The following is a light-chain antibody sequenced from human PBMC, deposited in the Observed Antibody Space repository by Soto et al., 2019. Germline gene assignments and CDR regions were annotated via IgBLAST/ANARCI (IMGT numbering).Light chain of an antibody. V-gene: IGKV3-20*01. CDR2: DAS. Sequence: EIVLTQSPGTLSLSSGERATLSCRASQSVSRNYLAWYQQKPGQAPRLLIYDASSRATGIPDRFSGSGSGTDFALTISRLEPEDFAVYYCQQYVSSPGYTFGRGTKLEIK. J-gene: IGKJ2*01. CDR1: QSVSRNY. CDR3: QQYVSSPGYT.